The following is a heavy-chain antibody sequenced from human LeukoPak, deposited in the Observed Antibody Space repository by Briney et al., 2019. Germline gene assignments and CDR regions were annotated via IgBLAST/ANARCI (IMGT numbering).Heavy chain of an antibody. V-gene: IGHV3-21*01. J-gene: IGHJ6*02. CDR3: ARADLSTANVDTAMALYYYYGMDV. CDR2: ISSSSSYI. Sequence: GGSLRLSCAASGFTFSSYSMNWVRQAPGKGLEWVSSISSSSSYIYYADSVKGRFTISRDNAKNSLYLQMNSLRAEDTAVYYCARADLSTANVDTAMALYYYYGMDVWGQGTTVTVSS. CDR1: GFTFSSYS. D-gene: IGHD5-18*01.